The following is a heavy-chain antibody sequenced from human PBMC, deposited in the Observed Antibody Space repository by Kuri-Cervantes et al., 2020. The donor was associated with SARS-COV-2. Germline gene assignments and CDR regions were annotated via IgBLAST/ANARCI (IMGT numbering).Heavy chain of an antibody. CDR3: AKGTGRLPYYMDV. CDR2: IRYDGSNK. CDR1: GFTLSSYG. J-gene: IGHJ6*03. Sequence: GESLKISCAASGFTLSSYGMHWVRQAPGKGLEWVAFIRYDGSNKYYADSVKGRFTISRDNSKNTLYLQMNSLRAEDTAVYYRAKGTGRLPYYMDVWGKGTTVTVSS. D-gene: IGHD1-1*01. V-gene: IGHV3-30*02.